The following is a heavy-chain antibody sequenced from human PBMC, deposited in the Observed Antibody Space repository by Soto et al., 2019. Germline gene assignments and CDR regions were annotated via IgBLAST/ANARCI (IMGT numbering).Heavy chain of an antibody. CDR3: ASSRCSSDSCQLGNWFGP. V-gene: IGHV3-74*01. D-gene: IGHD2-2*01. J-gene: IGHJ5*02. CDR2: INSDGSIS. CDR1: GFTFRNYW. Sequence: EVQLVESGGGLVQPGGSLRLSCAASGFTFRNYWMHWVRQAPGKGLLWVSRINSDGSISTYADSVKGRFTISRDNAKNTLYLQMNSLRAEDTAVYYCASSRCSSDSCQLGNWFGPWGQGTLVTVSS.